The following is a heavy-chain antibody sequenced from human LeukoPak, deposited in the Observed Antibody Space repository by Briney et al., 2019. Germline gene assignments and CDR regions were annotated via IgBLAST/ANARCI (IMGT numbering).Heavy chain of an antibody. CDR2: IYGSGGST. D-gene: IGHD6-13*01. CDR3: AKEPGLSSGSSGSYFDY. CDR1: GFTFSSYA. J-gene: IGHJ4*02. V-gene: IGHV3-23*01. Sequence: TGGSLRLSCAASGFTFSSYARSWVRQAPGKGLEWVSAIYGSGGSTYYADAVKGRFTISRDNSKNTLHLQMNSPRAEDTAVYYCAKEPGLSSGSSGSYFDYWGQASLVTVSS.